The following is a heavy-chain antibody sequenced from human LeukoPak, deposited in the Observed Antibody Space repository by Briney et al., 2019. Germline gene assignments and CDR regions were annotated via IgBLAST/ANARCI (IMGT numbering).Heavy chain of an antibody. Sequence: SGTLSLTCAVSGGSISSSNWWSWVRQPSGKGLEWIGEIYHSGSTNYNPSLKSRVTISVDKSKNQFSLKLSSVTAADTAVYYCARVLAAAGTYNWFDPWGQGTLVTVSS. CDR3: ARVLAAAGTYNWFDP. V-gene: IGHV4-4*02. CDR2: IYHSGST. CDR1: GGSISSSNW. J-gene: IGHJ5*02. D-gene: IGHD6-13*01.